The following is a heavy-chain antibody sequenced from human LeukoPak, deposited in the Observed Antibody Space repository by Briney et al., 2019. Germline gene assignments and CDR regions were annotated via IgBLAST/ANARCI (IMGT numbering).Heavy chain of an antibody. CDR1: GFTFSSYS. J-gene: IGHJ4*02. V-gene: IGHV3-48*01. Sequence: GGSLRLSCVASGFTFSSYSMNWVRQAPGKGLEWVSYISSGSSTIYYADSVKDRFTISRDNAKNSLYLQMNSLRAEDTAVYYCARDSMVRGGLDYWGQGTLVTVSS. CDR2: ISSGSSTI. CDR3: ARDSMVRGGLDY. D-gene: IGHD3-10*01.